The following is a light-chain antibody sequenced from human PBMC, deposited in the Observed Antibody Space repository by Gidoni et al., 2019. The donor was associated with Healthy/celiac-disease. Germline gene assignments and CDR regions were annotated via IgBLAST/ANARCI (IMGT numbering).Light chain of an antibody. V-gene: IGKV1-33*01. CDR1: QDISNY. CDR3: QQYDNLPSYT. Sequence: DIQMTQSPSSLSASVGDSVTITCQASQDISNYLNCDQQKPGKAPKLLIYNASNLETGVPSRFSGSGSGTDFTFTISNLQPEDIATYYCQQYDNLPSYTFGQGTKLEIK. J-gene: IGKJ2*01. CDR2: NAS.